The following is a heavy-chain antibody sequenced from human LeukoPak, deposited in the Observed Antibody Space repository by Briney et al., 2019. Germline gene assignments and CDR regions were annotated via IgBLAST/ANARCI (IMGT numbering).Heavy chain of an antibody. J-gene: IGHJ4*02. V-gene: IGHV4-38-2*02. CDR3: ARYSRGHPNYFFDY. Sequence: SETLSLTCTVSGYSISTVSYWDWFRQAPGKGLEWIANIYHSGSAYYIPSLKSRLTISIDASRNQFSLGLASVTAADTAVYYCARYSRGHPNYFFDYWGQGTLVTVSS. D-gene: IGHD2-15*01. CDR1: GYSISTVSY. CDR2: IYHSGSA.